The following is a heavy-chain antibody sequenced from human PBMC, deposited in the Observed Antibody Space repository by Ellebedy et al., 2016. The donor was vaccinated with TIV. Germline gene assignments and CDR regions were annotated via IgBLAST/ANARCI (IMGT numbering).Heavy chain of an antibody. CDR3: AQDDHGSYPN. Sequence: SLKISXAASGFTFHDHGMHWVRQVPGKGLEWVAGISWNSAAIGYAHSVKGRFTISRGDAKRSLFLQMNSLRPEDTAFYFCAQDDHGSYPNWGQGTLVTVSS. CDR2: ISWNSAAI. V-gene: IGHV3-9*01. CDR1: GFTFHDHG. J-gene: IGHJ4*02. D-gene: IGHD3-10*01.